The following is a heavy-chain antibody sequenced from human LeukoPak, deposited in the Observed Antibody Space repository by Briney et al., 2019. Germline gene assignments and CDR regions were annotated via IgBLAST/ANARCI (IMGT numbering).Heavy chain of an antibody. CDR1: GGTFSSYA. CDR3: ARTPPSSGYYHNWFDP. CDR2: IIPIFGTA. Sequence: GASVKVSCKASGGTFSSYAISWVRQAPGQGLEWMGRIIPIFGTANYAQKFQGRVTITTDESTSTVYMELSSLRSEDTAVYYCARTPPSSGYYHNWFDPWGQGTLVTVSS. J-gene: IGHJ5*02. D-gene: IGHD3-22*01. V-gene: IGHV1-69*05.